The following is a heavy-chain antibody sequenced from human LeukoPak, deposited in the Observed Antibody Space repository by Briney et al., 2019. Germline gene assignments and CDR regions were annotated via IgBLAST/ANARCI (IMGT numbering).Heavy chain of an antibody. J-gene: IGHJ6*03. D-gene: IGHD6-13*01. Sequence: ASVKVSCKASGYIFTGYYIHWVRQAPGQGLEWMGWINPNSGGTNYTQKFQGRVTMTRDTSISTAYMELSRLRSDDTAVYYCARDQETIAAAYYYYMDVWGKGTTVTVSS. CDR3: ARDQETIAAAYYYYMDV. V-gene: IGHV1-2*02. CDR2: INPNSGGT. CDR1: GYIFTGYY.